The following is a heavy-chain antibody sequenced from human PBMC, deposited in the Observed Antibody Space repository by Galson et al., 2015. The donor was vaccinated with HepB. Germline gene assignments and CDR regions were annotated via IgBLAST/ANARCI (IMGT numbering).Heavy chain of an antibody. Sequence: SLRLSCAASGFTFDDYAMHWVRQAPGKGLEWVSGISWNSGSIGYADSVKGRFTISSDNAKNSLYLQMNSLRAEDTALYYCAKDIIGDDSSSWYYFDYWGQGTLVTVSS. CDR2: ISWNSGSI. CDR3: AKDIIGDDSSSWYYFDY. V-gene: IGHV3-9*01. D-gene: IGHD6-13*01. CDR1: GFTFDDYA. J-gene: IGHJ4*02.